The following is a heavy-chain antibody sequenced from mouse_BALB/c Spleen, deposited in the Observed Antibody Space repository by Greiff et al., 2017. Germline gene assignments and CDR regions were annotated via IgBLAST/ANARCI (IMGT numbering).Heavy chain of an antibody. CDR2: ISSGGST. CDR1: GFTFSSYA. V-gene: IGHV5-6-5*01. CDR3: ARGGRYDSFDY. Sequence: EVQRVESGGGLVKPGGSLKLSCAASGFTFSSYAMSWVRQTPEKRLEWVASISSGGSTYYPDSVKGRFTISRDNARNILYLQMSSLRSEDTAMYYCARGGRYDSFDYWGQGTTLTVSS. J-gene: IGHJ2*01. D-gene: IGHD2-14*01.